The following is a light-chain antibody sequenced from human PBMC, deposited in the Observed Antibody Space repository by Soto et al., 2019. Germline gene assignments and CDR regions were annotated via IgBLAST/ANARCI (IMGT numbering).Light chain of an antibody. CDR1: QDIRQY. Sequence: DIQMTQSPSSLSASIGDRVTITCQASQDIRQYLNWYQQKPGKAPKLLIYDASRLETGVPSRFSGSGSGTDFTFTVSSLQPEDIATYYCQVYDYISALFTFGPGTKVDLK. CDR2: DAS. J-gene: IGKJ3*01. V-gene: IGKV1-33*01. CDR3: QVYDYISALFT.